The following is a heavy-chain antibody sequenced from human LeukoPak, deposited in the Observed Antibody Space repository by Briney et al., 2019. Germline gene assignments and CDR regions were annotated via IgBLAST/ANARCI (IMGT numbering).Heavy chain of an antibody. V-gene: IGHV3-74*01. CDR2: INDDGKNT. Sequence: PGGSLRFSCAASGFTFSSFWMHWVRQAPGKGLVWVSRINDDGKNTTYEDSVKGRVTISRDNAKNTLYLQMSSLRAEDTAIYYCVYSGYDWTYYFDWWGQGTLVTVSS. D-gene: IGHD5-12*01. CDR1: GFTFSSFW. J-gene: IGHJ4*02. CDR3: VYSGYDWTYYFDW.